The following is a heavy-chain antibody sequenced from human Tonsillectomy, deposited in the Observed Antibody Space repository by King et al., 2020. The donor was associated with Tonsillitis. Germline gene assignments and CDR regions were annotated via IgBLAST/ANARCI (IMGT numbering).Heavy chain of an antibody. V-gene: IGHV1-18*04. CDR3: VRDSRDYDILTGYLY. D-gene: IGHD3-9*01. CDR2: ISTYNGNT. CDR1: GYSFTTYG. Sequence: VQLVESGAEVKKPGASVKVSCKASGYSFTTYGISWVRQAPGQGPEWMGWISTYNGNTNYAQKFQGRVTMTRDTSTSTAYTELRSLRSDDTAVYYCVRDSRDYDILTGYLYWGQGTLVTVSS. J-gene: IGHJ4*02.